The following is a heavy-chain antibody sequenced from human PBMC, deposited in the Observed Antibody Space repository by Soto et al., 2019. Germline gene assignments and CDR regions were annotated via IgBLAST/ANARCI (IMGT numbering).Heavy chain of an antibody. CDR3: AKDVTKWLGHYYYYSYMDV. J-gene: IGHJ6*03. CDR1: GFTFSSYA. CDR2: ISGSGGST. V-gene: IGHV3-23*01. Sequence: GGSLRISCAASGFTFSSYAMSWVRQAPGKGLEWVSAISGSGGSTYYADSVKGRFTISRDNSKNTLYLQMNSLRAEDTAVYYCAKDVTKWLGHYYYYSYMDVWGKGTTVTVSS. D-gene: IGHD6-19*01.